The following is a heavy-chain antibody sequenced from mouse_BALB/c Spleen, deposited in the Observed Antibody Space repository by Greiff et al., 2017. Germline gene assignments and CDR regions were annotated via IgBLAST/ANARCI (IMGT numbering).Heavy chain of an antibody. D-gene: IGHD1-1*01. CDR3: ARGYYGSSYD. CDR2: INPGSGGT. CDR1: GYAFTNYL. Sequence: QVQLQQSGAELVRPGTSVKVSCKASGYAFTNYLIEWVKQRPGQGLEWIGVINPGSGGTNYNEKFKGKATLTADKSSSTAYMQLSSLTSDDSAVYFCARGYYGSSYDWGQGTLVTVSA. J-gene: IGHJ3*01. V-gene: IGHV1-54*01.